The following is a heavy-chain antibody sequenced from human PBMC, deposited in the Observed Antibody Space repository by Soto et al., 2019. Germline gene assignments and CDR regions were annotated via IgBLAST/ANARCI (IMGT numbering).Heavy chain of an antibody. CDR3: ARAGVRGYSYGYSYFDS. V-gene: IGHV3-23*01. CDR2: ISGRGGST. Sequence: PGGSLRVSCGASGGTLSRDAMSGVRQAPGKGLEWVSAISGRGGSTYYADSVKGRFTISRDNSKNTLYLQMNSLRAADTAVYYCARAGVRGYSYGYSYFDSWGQGT. D-gene: IGHD5-18*01. J-gene: IGHJ4*02. CDR1: GGTLSRDA.